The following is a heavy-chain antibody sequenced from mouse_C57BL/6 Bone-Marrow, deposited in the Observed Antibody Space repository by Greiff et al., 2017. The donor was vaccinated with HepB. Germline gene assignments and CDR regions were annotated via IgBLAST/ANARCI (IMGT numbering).Heavy chain of an antibody. CDR2: IYPRSGNT. D-gene: IGHD1-1*01. CDR3: ARHGSSYYAMDY. Sequence: QVQLQQSGAELARPGASVKLSCKASGYTFTSYGISWVKQRTGQGLEWIGEIYPRSGNTYYNEKFKGKATLTADKSSSTAYMELRSLTSEDSAVYFCARHGSSYYAMDYWGQGTSVTVSS. V-gene: IGHV1-81*01. CDR1: GYTFTSYG. J-gene: IGHJ4*01.